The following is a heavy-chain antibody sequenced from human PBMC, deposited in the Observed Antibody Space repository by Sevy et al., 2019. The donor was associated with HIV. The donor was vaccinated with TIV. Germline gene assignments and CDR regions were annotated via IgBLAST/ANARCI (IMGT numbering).Heavy chain of an antibody. CDR2: ISSSGSTI. D-gene: IGHD3-22*01. V-gene: IGHV3-11*01. CDR1: GFTFSDYY. CDR3: ARDSPPTYSGYYYVFDY. Sequence: GGSLRLSCAASGFTFSDYYMSWIRQAPGKGLEWVSYISSSGSTIYYADSVKGRFTISRDNAKNSLYLQMNSLRAEETAVYYCARDSPPTYSGYYYVFDYWGQGTLFTVSS. J-gene: IGHJ4*02.